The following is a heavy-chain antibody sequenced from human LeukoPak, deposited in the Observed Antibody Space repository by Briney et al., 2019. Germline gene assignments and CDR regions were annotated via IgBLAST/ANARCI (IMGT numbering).Heavy chain of an antibody. CDR3: ASGYFAADY. CDR2: IYYSGST. J-gene: IGHJ4*02. Sequence: SETLSLTCTVSGGSISSSTYYWGWIRQPPGKGLEWIGSIYYSGSTYYNPALKSRVTISVDTSKTQFSLKLDSVTAADTAVYYCASGYFAADYWGQGTLVTVSS. D-gene: IGHD3-9*01. V-gene: IGHV4-39*01. CDR1: GGSISSSTYY.